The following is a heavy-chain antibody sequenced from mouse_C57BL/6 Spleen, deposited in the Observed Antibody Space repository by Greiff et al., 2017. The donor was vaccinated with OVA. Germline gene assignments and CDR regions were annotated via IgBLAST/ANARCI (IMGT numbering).Heavy chain of an antibody. D-gene: IGHD2-2*01. V-gene: IGHV5-16*01. CDR1: GFTFSDYY. CDR3: ARALWLRHFDY. Sequence: EVMLVESEGGLVQPGSSMKLSCTASGFTFSDYYMAWVRQVPEKGLEWVANINYDGSSTYYLDSLKSRFIISRDNAKNILYLQMSSLKSEDTATYYCARALWLRHFDYWGQGTTLTVSS. CDR2: INYDGSST. J-gene: IGHJ2*01.